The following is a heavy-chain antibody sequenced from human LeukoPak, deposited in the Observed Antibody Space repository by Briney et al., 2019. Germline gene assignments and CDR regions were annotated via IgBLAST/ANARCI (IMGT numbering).Heavy chain of an antibody. V-gene: IGHV1-46*01. D-gene: IGHD2-21*02. J-gene: IGHJ4*02. CDR2: INPSGGST. Sequence: ASVKVSCKASGYTFTSYYMHWVRQAPGQGLEWMGTINPSGGSTSYAQKFQGRVTMTRDTSTSTVYMELSSLRSEDTAVYYCARGVREAYCGGDCYSSDYWGQGTLVTVSS. CDR1: GYTFTSYY. CDR3: ARGVREAYCGGDCYSSDY.